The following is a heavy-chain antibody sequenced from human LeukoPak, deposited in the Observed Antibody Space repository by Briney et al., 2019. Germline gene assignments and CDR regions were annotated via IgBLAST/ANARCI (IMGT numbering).Heavy chain of an antibody. D-gene: IGHD3-22*01. V-gene: IGHV1-2*02. Sequence: GASVTVSCKASGYTFTGYYMHWVRQAPGQGLEWMGWINPNSGGTNYAQKFQGRVTMTRDTSISTAYMELSRLRSDDTAVYYCARDLTPVDYYDSSGYDAFDIWGQGTMVTVSS. J-gene: IGHJ3*02. CDR2: INPNSGGT. CDR3: ARDLTPVDYYDSSGYDAFDI. CDR1: GYTFTGYY.